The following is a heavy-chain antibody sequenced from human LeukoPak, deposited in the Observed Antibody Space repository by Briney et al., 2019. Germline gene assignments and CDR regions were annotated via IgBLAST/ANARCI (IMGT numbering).Heavy chain of an antibody. D-gene: IGHD3-3*01. V-gene: IGHV6-1*01. CDR3: ARDQRFLEWLPQYYYYYMDV. Sequence: SQTLSLTCAISGDSVSSNSAAWNWIRQSPSRGLEWLGRTYYRSKWYNDYAVSVKSRITINPDTSKNQFSLQLNSVTPEDTAVYYCARDQRFLEWLPQYYYYYMDVWGKGTTVTVSS. CDR1: GDSVSSNSAA. J-gene: IGHJ6*03. CDR2: TYYRSKWYN.